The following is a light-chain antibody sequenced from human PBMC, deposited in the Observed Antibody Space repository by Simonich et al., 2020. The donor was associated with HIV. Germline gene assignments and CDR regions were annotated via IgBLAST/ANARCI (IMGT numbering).Light chain of an antibody. CDR3: QQYYGYPLT. Sequence: IQLTQSPSFLSASVGDRVTITCRASQGISSYLAWYQQKPGKAPKLLIYGASSLQSGVPSRFSGSGSGTDFTLTISCLQSEDFAIYYCQQYYGYPLTFGQGTKVEIK. CDR1: QGISSY. CDR2: GAS. V-gene: IGKV1-9*01. J-gene: IGKJ1*01.